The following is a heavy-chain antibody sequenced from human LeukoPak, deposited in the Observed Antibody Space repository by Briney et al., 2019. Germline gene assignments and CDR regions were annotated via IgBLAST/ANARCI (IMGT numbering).Heavy chain of an antibody. CDR1: GGSISSYY. CDR3: ARDRQWSGYDR. CDR2: IYYNGST. D-gene: IGHD5-12*01. Sequence: SETLSLTCTVSGGSISSYYWSWIRQPPGKGLEWIGYIYYNGSTNYNPSLKSRVTISVDTSKNQFSLKLSSVTAADTAVYYCARDRQWSGYDRWGQGTLVTVSS. V-gene: IGHV4-59*01. J-gene: IGHJ4*02.